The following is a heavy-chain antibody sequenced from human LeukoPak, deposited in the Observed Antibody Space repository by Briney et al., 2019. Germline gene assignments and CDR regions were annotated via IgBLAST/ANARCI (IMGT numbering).Heavy chain of an antibody. CDR2: ISTSGGDT. Sequence: PGGSLRLSCAASGFTFTDSAMTWVRRAPGKGLEWVSAISTSGGDTIYTDSVKDRFTISRDNSKNTLYLQINSLRAEDTAIYYCTKGGNYARLDSWGQGTLVTVSS. CDR3: TKGGNYARLDS. J-gene: IGHJ4*02. CDR1: GFTFTDSA. V-gene: IGHV3-23*01. D-gene: IGHD1-7*01.